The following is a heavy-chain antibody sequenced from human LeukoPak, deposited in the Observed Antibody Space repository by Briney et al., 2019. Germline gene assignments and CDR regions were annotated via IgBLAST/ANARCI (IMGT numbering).Heavy chain of an antibody. D-gene: IGHD6-19*01. J-gene: IGHJ4*02. Sequence: PSETLSLTCTVSGGSISSYYWSWIRQPPGKGLEWIGYIYYSGSTNYNPSLKSRVTISVDTSKNQFSLKLSSVTAADTAVYYCARNVEQRLTPFDYWGQGILVTVSS. CDR1: GGSISSYY. CDR2: IYYSGST. V-gene: IGHV4-59*08. CDR3: ARNVEQRLTPFDY.